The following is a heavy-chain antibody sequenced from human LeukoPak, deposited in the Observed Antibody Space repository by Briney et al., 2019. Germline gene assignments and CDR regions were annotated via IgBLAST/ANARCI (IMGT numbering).Heavy chain of an antibody. CDR2: ISWHSGSI. D-gene: IGHD6-13*01. Sequence: GKSLRLSCAASGFTFDDYAMHWVRQAPGKGLEWVSGISWHSGSIGYADSVKGRFTISRDNAKNSLYLQMNSLSAEDAALYYCAKDRTAAVYYGMDVWGQGTTVTVSS. V-gene: IGHV3-9*01. J-gene: IGHJ6*02. CDR1: GFTFDDYA. CDR3: AKDRTAAVYYGMDV.